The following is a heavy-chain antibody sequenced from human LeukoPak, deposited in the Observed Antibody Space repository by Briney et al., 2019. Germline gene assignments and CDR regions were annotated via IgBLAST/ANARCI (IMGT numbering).Heavy chain of an antibody. D-gene: IGHD3-10*01. V-gene: IGHV3-23*01. CDR2: ISGSGGST. Sequence: GGSLRLSCAASGFTLSSYAMSWVRQAPGKGLEWVSAISGSGGSTYYADSVKGRFTISRDNSKNTLYLQMNSLRAEDTAVYYCAKDHGVMVRGVLVDWGQGTLVTVSS. CDR1: GFTLSSYA. CDR3: AKDHGVMVRGVLVD. J-gene: IGHJ4*02.